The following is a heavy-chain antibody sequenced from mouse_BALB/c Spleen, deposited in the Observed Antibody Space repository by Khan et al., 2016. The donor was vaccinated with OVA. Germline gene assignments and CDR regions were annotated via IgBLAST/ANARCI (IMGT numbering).Heavy chain of an antibody. CDR1: GYTFTEYT. V-gene: IGHV1-18*01. D-gene: IGHD3-3*01. CDR2: INPKNGVT. J-gene: IGHJ4*01. Sequence: VQLKQSGPELVKPGASVKISCKTSGYTFTEYTLHWVKQSHGKSPEWIGVINPKNGVTSYNQKFKGKATLTVDKSSSTAYMDFRSLTSEDSAVYYCARDAGRYWGQGTSVTGSS. CDR3: ARDAGRY.